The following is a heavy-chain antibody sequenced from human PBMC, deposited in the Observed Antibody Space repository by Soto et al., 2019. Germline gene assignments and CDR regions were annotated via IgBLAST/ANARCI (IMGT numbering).Heavy chain of an antibody. D-gene: IGHD3-10*01. CDR1: GDSISSSTYS. CDR3: ARDPGSGSYYGWFDP. J-gene: IGHJ5*02. V-gene: IGHV4-39*07. CDR2: IYYSGKT. Sequence: SETLSLTCTVSGDSISSSTYSWGWIRQPPGKGLEYIGTIYYSGKTYYNWPLESRVTMSLDTSKNQFSLKLSSVTAADTAVYYCARDPGSGSYYGWFDPWGQGTLVTVSS.